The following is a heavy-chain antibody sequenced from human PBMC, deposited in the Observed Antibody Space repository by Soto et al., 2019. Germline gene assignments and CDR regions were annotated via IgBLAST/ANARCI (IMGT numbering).Heavy chain of an antibody. CDR1: EFSLSSSGVG. CDR3: AHSLWVFDY. CDR2: IHWDDDK. V-gene: IGHV2-5*02. Sequence: QITLKESGPTLEKSTQTLTLTCTISEFSLSSSGVGVGWIRQPPGKALEWLALIHWDDDKHYSPSLKTRLAITKDTSKNQVVLIMTNMDPVDTATYYCAHSLWVFDYWGQGTLVTVSS. J-gene: IGHJ4*02. D-gene: IGHD7-27*01.